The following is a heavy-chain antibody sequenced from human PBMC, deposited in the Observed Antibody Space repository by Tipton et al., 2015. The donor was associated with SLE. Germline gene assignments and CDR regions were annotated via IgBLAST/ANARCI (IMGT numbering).Heavy chain of an antibody. CDR3: ARDSPYYYDRLGLFDP. J-gene: IGHJ5*02. D-gene: IGHD3-22*01. V-gene: IGHV1-18*01. CDR1: GYTFTGYG. CDR2: ISAYNGNT. Sequence: QSGPEVKKPGASVKVSCKASGYTFTGYGISWVRQAPGQGLEWMGWISAYNGNTNYAQKLQGRVTMTTDTSTSTAYMELRSLRSDDTAVYYCARDSPYYYDRLGLFDPWGQGTLVTVSS.